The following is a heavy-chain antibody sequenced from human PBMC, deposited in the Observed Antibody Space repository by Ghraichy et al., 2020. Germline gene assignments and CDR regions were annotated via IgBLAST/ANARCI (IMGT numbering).Heavy chain of an antibody. D-gene: IGHD3-9*01. Sequence: SGPTLVKPTQTLTLTCTFSGFSLSTSGVGVGWIRQPPGKALEWLALIYWNDDKRYSPSLKSRLTITKDTSKNQVVLTMTNMDPVDTATYYCAHRLGPHYDILTGYLDAFDIWGQGTMVTVSS. CDR1: GFSLSTSGVG. V-gene: IGHV2-5*01. CDR2: IYWNDDK. J-gene: IGHJ3*02. CDR3: AHRLGPHYDILTGYLDAFDI.